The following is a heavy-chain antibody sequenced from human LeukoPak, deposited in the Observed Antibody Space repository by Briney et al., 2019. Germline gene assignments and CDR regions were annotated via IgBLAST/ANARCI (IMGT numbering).Heavy chain of an antibody. CDR3: ARDWPYYYDSSGYWDDY. Sequence: ASVKVSCKASGGTFSNYAISWVRQAPGQGLEWMGGIIPIFGTANYAQKFQGRVTITADKSTSTAYMELSSLRSEDTAVYYCARDWPYYYDSSGYWDDYWGQGTLVTVSS. CDR2: IIPIFGTA. J-gene: IGHJ4*02. V-gene: IGHV1-69*06. CDR1: GGTFSNYA. D-gene: IGHD3-22*01.